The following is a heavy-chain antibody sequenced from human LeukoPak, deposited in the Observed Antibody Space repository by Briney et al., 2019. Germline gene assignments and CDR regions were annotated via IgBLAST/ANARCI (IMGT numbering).Heavy chain of an antibody. V-gene: IGHV3-9*01. CDR2: ISWNSGTI. Sequence: RPGGSLRLSCAASGFPFDDYAMHWVRQAPGKGLEWVSGISWNSGTIGYADSVKGRFTISRDNAKNSLYLQMNSLRAEDTALYYCAKDISSYYYYGMDVWGQGTTVTVSS. CDR3: AKDISSYYYYGMDV. J-gene: IGHJ6*02. D-gene: IGHD6-6*01. CDR1: GFPFDDYA.